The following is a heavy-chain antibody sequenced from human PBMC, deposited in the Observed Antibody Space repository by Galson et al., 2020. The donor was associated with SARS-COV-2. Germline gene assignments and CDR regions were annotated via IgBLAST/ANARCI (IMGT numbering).Heavy chain of an antibody. J-gene: IGHJ6*03. CDR1: GGSFSGYY. Sequence: SETLSLTCAVYGGSFSGYYWSWIRQPPGKGLEWIGEINHSGSTNYNPSLKSRVTISVDTSKNQFSLKLSSVTAADTAVYYCARGISQWDDYVWGRYRQPPTYYYYMDVWGKGTTVTVSS. D-gene: IGHD3-16*02. CDR3: ARGISQWDDYVWGRYRQPPTYYYYMDV. V-gene: IGHV4-34*01. CDR2: INHSGST.